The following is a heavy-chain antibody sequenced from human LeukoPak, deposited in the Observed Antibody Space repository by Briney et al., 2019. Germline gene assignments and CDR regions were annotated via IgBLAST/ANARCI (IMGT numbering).Heavy chain of an antibody. V-gene: IGHV1-18*04. CDR1: GYTFTGYY. D-gene: IGHD2-2*01. CDR2: ISAYNGNT. Sequence: ASVKVSCKASGYTFTGYYMHWVRQAPGQGLEWMGWISAYNGNTNYAQKLQGRVTMTTDTSTSTAYMELSRLRSDDTAVYYCARDRPYCSSTSCYGWDPFDYWGQGTLVTVSS. CDR3: ARDRPYCSSTSCYGWDPFDY. J-gene: IGHJ4*02.